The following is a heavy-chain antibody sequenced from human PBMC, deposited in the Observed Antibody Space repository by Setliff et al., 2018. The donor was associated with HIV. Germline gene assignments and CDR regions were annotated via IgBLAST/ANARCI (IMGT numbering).Heavy chain of an antibody. CDR2: IYTSGST. D-gene: IGHD6-6*01. CDR1: GDSVSNGRYY. Sequence: PSETLSLTCTVSGDSVSNGRYYWSWIRKPAGKGLEWIGHIYTSGSTEYNPSLKSRVTISVDTSKNQFSLKMSSVTAADTAGYYCARPYSSSSYYYYHMDVWGKGTAVTVSS. J-gene: IGHJ6*03. CDR3: ARPYSSSSYYYYHMDV. V-gene: IGHV4-61*09.